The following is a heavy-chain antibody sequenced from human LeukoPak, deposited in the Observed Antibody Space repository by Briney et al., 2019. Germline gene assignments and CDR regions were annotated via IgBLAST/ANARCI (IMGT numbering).Heavy chain of an antibody. Sequence: SETLSLTCTVSGGSISSGGYYWSWIRQHPGKGLEWIGYIYYSGSTYYDPSLKSRVTISVDTSKNQFSLRLSSVTAADTAIYYCARAVSGRFDYWGQGTLVTVSS. V-gene: IGHV4-31*03. D-gene: IGHD6-19*01. CDR3: ARAVSGRFDY. CDR2: IYYSGST. J-gene: IGHJ4*02. CDR1: GGSISSGGYY.